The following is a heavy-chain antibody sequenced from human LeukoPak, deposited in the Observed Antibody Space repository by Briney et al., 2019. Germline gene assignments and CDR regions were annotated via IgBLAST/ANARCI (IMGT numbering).Heavy chain of an antibody. J-gene: IGHJ5*02. Sequence: ASVKVSCKASGYTFTSYGISWVRQAPGQGLEWMGWISAYNGNTNYAQKLQGRVTMTTDTSTSTAYIELRSLRSDDTAVYYCARAGYCSSTSCYTSDWFDPWGQGTLVTVSS. CDR3: ARAGYCSSTSCYTSDWFDP. CDR2: ISAYNGNT. V-gene: IGHV1-18*01. CDR1: GYTFTSYG. D-gene: IGHD2-2*02.